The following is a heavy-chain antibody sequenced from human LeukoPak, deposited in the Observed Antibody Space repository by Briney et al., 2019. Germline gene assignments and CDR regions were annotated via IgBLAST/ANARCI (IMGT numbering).Heavy chain of an antibody. D-gene: IGHD2-2*01. J-gene: IGHJ3*02. CDR1: GFTFSNAW. Sequence: GGALRLSCAASGFTFSNAWMNWVRQAPGKGLEWVGHIKSKAEVGTTDYDAHVKGRFTISRDDSKNTLYLQMNSLNTEDTALYYCTTPQLLDAFDIWGQGTMVTVSS. CDR3: TTPQLLDAFDI. CDR2: IKSKAEVGTT. V-gene: IGHV3-15*01.